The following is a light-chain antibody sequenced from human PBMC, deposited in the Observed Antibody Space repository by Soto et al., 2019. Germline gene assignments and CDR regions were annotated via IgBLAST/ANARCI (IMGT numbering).Light chain of an antibody. CDR2: GAS. CDR1: QSVSSSY. Sequence: EIVLTHSPCTLSLSPGERATLSCRASQSVSSSYLAWYQQKPGQAPRLLIYGASSRPTGIPDRFSGSGSGTDFTLTISRLEPEDFAVYYCQQYGSPYTFGQGTRLEIK. J-gene: IGKJ5*01. V-gene: IGKV3-20*01. CDR3: QQYGSPYT.